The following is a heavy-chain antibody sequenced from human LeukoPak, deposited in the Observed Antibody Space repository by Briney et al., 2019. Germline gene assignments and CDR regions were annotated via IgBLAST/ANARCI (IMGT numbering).Heavy chain of an antibody. CDR3: ARDRGGGFDY. CDR2: ITGSGDST. J-gene: IGHJ4*02. Sequence: GGSLRLSCGASGLTFSSYAMSWVRQAPGKGLEWVSSITGSGDSTHYVDSVKGRVTISRDTSQNTLYLQMNSLRAEDTAVYYCARDRGGGFDYWGQGTLVTVSS. V-gene: IGHV3-23*01. CDR1: GLTFSSYA. D-gene: IGHD2-15*01.